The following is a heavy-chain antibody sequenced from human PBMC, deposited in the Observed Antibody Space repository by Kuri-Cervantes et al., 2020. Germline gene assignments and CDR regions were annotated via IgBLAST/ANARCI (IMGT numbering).Heavy chain of an antibody. V-gene: IGHV1-3*01. D-gene: IGHD1-7*01. CDR2: INAGNGNT. Sequence: ASVKVSCKASGYSFSTYAMHWVRQAPGQRLEWVGRINAGNGNTKYSQKFQGRVTITRDTSASTAYMELSSLRSEDTAVYYCARYRTGTPDYWGQGTLVTVSS. J-gene: IGHJ4*02. CDR3: ARYRTGTPDY. CDR1: GYSFSTYA.